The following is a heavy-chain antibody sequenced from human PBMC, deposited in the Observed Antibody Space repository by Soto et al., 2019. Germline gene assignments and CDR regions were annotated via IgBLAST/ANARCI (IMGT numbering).Heavy chain of an antibody. V-gene: IGHV4-34*01. Sequence: QVQLQQWGAGLLKPSETLSLTCAVYGGSFSGYYWSWIRQPPGKGLEWIGEINHSGSTNYNPPLKSRVTISVHTSKKQFYRKLSSVTAADTAVYYCARETSGGLDYWGQGTLVTVSS. CDR2: INHSGST. D-gene: IGHD6-25*01. CDR3: ARETSGGLDY. CDR1: GGSFSGYY. J-gene: IGHJ4*02.